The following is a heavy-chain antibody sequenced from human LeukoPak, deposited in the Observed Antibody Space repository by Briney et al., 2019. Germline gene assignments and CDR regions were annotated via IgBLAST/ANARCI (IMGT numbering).Heavy chain of an antibody. CDR1: GFTFNSYA. CDR2: ISSSAGST. D-gene: IGHD6-13*01. Sequence: GGSLRLSCAASGFTFNSYAMSWVRQAPGKGLEWVSVISSSAGSTDYADSVKGRFAISRDNPKNTLYLQMNSLRVEDTAVYYCAKVDSSSWYYGGQYFDYWGQGTLVTVSS. V-gene: IGHV3-23*01. J-gene: IGHJ4*02. CDR3: AKVDSSSWYYGGQYFDY.